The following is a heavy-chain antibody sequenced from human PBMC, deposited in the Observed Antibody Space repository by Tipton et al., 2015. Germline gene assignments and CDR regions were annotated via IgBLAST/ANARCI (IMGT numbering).Heavy chain of an antibody. CDR1: AYSISSDYY. CDR3: ARDLEHGMDV. Sequence: TLSLTCAVSAYSISSDYYWGWIRQPPGKGLEWIGSIYYSGTTNYNPSLNSRVTISVDTSKNQFSLTLNSVAAADTAVYYCARDLEHGMDVWGHGTTVSVSS. CDR2: IYYSGTT. D-gene: IGHD5-24*01. V-gene: IGHV4-38-2*02. J-gene: IGHJ6*02.